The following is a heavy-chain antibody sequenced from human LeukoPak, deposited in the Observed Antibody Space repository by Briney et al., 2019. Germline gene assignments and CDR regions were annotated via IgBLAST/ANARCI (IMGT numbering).Heavy chain of an antibody. CDR3: AREDDYGPGYFDL. V-gene: IGHV3-21*01. J-gene: IGHJ2*01. CDR1: GFTFSSYS. Sequence: EGSLRLSCAASGFTFSSYSMNWVRQAPGKGLEWVSSISSSSSYIYYADSVKGRFTISRDNAKNSLYLQMNSLRAEDTAVYYCAREDDYGPGYFDLWGRGTLVTVSS. D-gene: IGHD4/OR15-4a*01. CDR2: ISSSSSYI.